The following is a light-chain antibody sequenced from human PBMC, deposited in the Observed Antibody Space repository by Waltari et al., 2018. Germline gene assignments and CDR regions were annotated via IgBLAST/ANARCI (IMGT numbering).Light chain of an antibody. J-gene: IGLJ2*01. Sequence: QSALTQPPSASGSPGQSVTISCTGTSSGIGSYNFVSWYQHHPGKAPKLIIYEVTQRPSGVPDRFSGSKSGNTASLTVSGLQAEDEADYYCASFVGTNNFRVFGGGTRVTVL. CDR3: ASFVGTNNFRV. V-gene: IGLV2-8*01. CDR2: EVT. CDR1: SSGIGSYNF.